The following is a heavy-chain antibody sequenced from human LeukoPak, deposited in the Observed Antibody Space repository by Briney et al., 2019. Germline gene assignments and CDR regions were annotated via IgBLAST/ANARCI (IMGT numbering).Heavy chain of an antibody. V-gene: IGHV4-59*08. J-gene: IGHJ4*02. CDR3: VRHYCSSIRCYSFSD. Sequence: SETLSLTCSVSGASLSNYYWSWIRQSPGKGLEWIGYIFSSGSINYNPSLKSRVTISLDTSKNQFSLKLSSVTAADTAIYYCVRHYCSSIRCYSFSDWGQGTLVTVSS. CDR1: GASLSNYY. D-gene: IGHD2-15*01. CDR2: IFSSGSI.